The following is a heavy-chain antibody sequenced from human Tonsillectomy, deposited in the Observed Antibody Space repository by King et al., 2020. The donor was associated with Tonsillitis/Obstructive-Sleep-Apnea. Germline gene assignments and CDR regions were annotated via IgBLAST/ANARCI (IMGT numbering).Heavy chain of an antibody. CDR2: IYYSGST. J-gene: IGHJ6*04. CDR3: ARAKVLLWPLDV. D-gene: IGHD3-10*01. V-gene: IGHV4-59*01. Sequence: QLQESGPGLVKPSETLSLTCTVSGGSISSYYWSWIRQPPGKGLEWIGSIYYSGSTNYNPSLKSRVTISVDTSKNQFSLKLNSVTAADTAVYYCARAKVLLWPLDVWGKGTTVTVSS. CDR1: GGSISSYY.